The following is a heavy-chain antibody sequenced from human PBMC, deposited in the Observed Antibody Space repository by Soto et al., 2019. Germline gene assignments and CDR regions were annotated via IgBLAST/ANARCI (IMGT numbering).Heavy chain of an antibody. CDR3: ARGERDTAMGRTYYYYMDV. CDR1: GFTFSSYG. D-gene: IGHD5-18*01. V-gene: IGHV3-33*01. CDR2: IWYDGSNK. Sequence: GSXRLSCAASGFTFSSYGMHWVRQAPGKGLEWVAVIWYDGSNKYYADSVKGRFTISRDNSKNTLYLQMNSPRAEDTAVYYCARGERDTAMGRTYYYYMDVWGKGTTVTVSS. J-gene: IGHJ6*03.